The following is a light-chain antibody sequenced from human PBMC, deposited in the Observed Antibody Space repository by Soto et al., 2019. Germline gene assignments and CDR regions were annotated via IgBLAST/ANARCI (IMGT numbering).Light chain of an antibody. J-gene: IGLJ1*01. V-gene: IGLV2-14*01. CDR2: GVS. CDR3: SSYRDTHNLV. Sequence: ALAQPASVSGSPGQSIAISCTGTSSDVGGYNYVSWYQHHPGKAPKLMIYGVSNRPSGVSNRFSGSKSGNTASLTISGLQAEDEADYYCSSYRDTHNLVFGIGTKVTVL. CDR1: SSDVGGYNY.